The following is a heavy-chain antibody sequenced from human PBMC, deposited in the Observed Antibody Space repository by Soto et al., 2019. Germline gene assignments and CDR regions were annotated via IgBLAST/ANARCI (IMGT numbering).Heavy chain of an antibody. V-gene: IGHV3-23*01. CDR3: AKLRTEVCLGGNDC. Sequence: HPGGSLRLSCAASGSTFNNYAMSWVRQVPGKGLEWVSCISDSGGSTYYEDSVKGRFTISRDNSRNTLYLQLNSLRVEDTAVYYWAKLRTEVCLGGNDCWGQGNLLTVSS. J-gene: IGHJ4*02. CDR2: ISDSGGST. D-gene: IGHD3-16*01. CDR1: GSTFNNYA.